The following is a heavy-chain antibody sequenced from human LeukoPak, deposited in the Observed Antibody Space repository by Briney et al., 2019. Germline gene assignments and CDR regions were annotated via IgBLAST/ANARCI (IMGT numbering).Heavy chain of an antibody. CDR2: ISSSGSTI. Sequence: GGSLRLSCAASGFTFSDYYMSWIRQAPGKGLEWVSYISSSGSTIYYADSVKGRFTISRDNAKNSLYLQMNSLRAEDTAVYYCATAPGADYYYYYGMDVWGQGTTVTVSS. V-gene: IGHV3-11*01. J-gene: IGHJ6*02. CDR1: GFTFSDYY. CDR3: ATAPGADYYYYYGMDV. D-gene: IGHD1-26*01.